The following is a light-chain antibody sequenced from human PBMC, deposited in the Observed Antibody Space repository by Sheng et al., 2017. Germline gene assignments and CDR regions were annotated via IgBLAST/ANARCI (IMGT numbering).Light chain of an antibody. CDR2: GAS. J-gene: IGKJ2*01. V-gene: IGKV3-20*01. Sequence: EIVLTQSPVTLSLSPGERVTLSCRASQSVSSTYLAWYQQKPGQAPRLLIYGASRRATGIPDRFGGSGSGTDFTLTITRLEPEDFAVYYCQQYGSSPYTFGQGTKLEIK. CDR3: QQYGSSPYT. CDR1: QSVSSTY.